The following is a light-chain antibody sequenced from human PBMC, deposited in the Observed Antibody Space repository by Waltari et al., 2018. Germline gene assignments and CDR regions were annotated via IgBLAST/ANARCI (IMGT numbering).Light chain of an antibody. J-gene: IGLJ7*01. V-gene: IGLV1-51*02. CDR2: ENT. CDR1: SSNIGNNY. Sequence: QSVLTQPPSVSAAPGQRVTISCSGGSSNIGNNYVSWYRQFPGTAPKLLIYENTERPPGIPGRFSGSKSSTSATLDITGLQAGDEADYYCGTWDSSLSGAVFGGGTHLTVL. CDR3: GTWDSSLSGAV.